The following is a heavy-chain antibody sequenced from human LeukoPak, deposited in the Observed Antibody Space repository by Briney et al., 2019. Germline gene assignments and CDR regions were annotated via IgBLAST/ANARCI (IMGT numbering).Heavy chain of an antibody. V-gene: IGHV1-2*02. Sequence: APVKVSCKASGYTFTGYYMYWVRQAPGQGLEWMGWINPNSGGTNYAQKFQGRVTMTRDTSISTAYMELSRLRSDDTAVYYCARVAYLTTSFDAFDIWGQGTMVTVSS. CDR1: GYTFTGYY. J-gene: IGHJ3*02. CDR2: INPNSGGT. D-gene: IGHD4-17*01. CDR3: ARVAYLTTSFDAFDI.